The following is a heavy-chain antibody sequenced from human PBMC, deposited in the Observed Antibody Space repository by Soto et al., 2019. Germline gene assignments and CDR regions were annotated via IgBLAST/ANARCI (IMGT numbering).Heavy chain of an antibody. J-gene: IGHJ4*02. D-gene: IGHD3-10*01. CDR1: GFTFNDYG. V-gene: IGHV3-33*01. CDR3: ARENTMVRGVIYYFDS. CDR2: IWFDGSYQ. Sequence: PGGSLRLSCTASGFTFNDYGVHWVRQAPGKALEWVAGIWFDGSYQHYADSVRGRFTISRDNPNNAVYLQMNSLRDDDTAVYYCARENTMVRGVIYYFDSWGQGSQVTVSS.